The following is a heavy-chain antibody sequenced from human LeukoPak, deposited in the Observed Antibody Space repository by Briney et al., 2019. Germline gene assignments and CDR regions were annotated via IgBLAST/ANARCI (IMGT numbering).Heavy chain of an antibody. V-gene: IGHV3-30-3*01. CDR2: ISYDGSNK. CDR1: GFIFSSYA. J-gene: IGHJ4*02. Sequence: PGRSLRLSCAASGFIFSSYAMHWVGQAPGKGLEWVAVISYDGSNKYYADSVEGRFTISRDNSKNTLYLQMNSLRAEDTAVYYCARDHLEMATSHFDYWGQGTLVTASS. CDR3: ARDHLEMATSHFDY. D-gene: IGHD5-24*01.